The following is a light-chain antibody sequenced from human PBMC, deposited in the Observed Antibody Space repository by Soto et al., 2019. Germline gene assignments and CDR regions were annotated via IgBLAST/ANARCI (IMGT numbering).Light chain of an antibody. J-gene: IGKJ1*01. V-gene: IGKV1-5*03. Sequence: DIQMTQSTSTLSASVGDRVTITCRASQSISSWLAWYQQKPGKAPKLLIYKASSLESGVPSRFIGSGSGTEFTLTISSLQPDDVATYYCQQYNSYSTFGQGTKVEIK. CDR2: KAS. CDR3: QQYNSYST. CDR1: QSISSW.